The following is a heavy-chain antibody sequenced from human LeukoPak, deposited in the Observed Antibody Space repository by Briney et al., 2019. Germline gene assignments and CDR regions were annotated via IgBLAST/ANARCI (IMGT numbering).Heavy chain of an antibody. V-gene: IGHV3-30-3*01. Sequence: GGSLRLSCAASGFTFSSYAMHWVRQAPGKGLEWVAVISYDGSNKYYADSVKGRFTISRDNSKNTLYLQMNSLRAEYTAVYYCARDGEQLVLDYWGQGTLVTVSS. J-gene: IGHJ4*02. CDR1: GFTFSSYA. CDR2: ISYDGSNK. D-gene: IGHD6-13*01. CDR3: ARDGEQLVLDY.